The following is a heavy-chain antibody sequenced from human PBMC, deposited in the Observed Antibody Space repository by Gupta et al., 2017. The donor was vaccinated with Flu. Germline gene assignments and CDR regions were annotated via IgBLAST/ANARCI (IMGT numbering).Heavy chain of an antibody. Sequence: EVQLLESGGGLVQPGGSLRLSCAASGFPFSSYAMSWVRQAPGKGLEWVSAISGSGGSTYYADSVKGRFTISRDNSKNTLYLQMNSLRAEDTAVYYCASGDHYDSSGYYPPYFDYWGQGTLVTVSS. CDR1: GFPFSSYA. CDR2: ISGSGGST. D-gene: IGHD3-22*01. V-gene: IGHV3-23*01. J-gene: IGHJ4*02. CDR3: ASGDHYDSSGYYPPYFDY.